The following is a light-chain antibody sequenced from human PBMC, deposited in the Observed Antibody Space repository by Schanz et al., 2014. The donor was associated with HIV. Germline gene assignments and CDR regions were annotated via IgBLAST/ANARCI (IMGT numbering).Light chain of an antibody. J-gene: IGKJ4*01. CDR1: QSIRSW. Sequence: DIHMTQSPSTLSASVGDRVTITCRASQSIRSWLAWYQQKPGGAPKLLIYQASTLETGVPSRFSGSGSGTSFTLTITNLQPDDFATYYCQQASEYPLTFGGGTKVEIK. V-gene: IGKV1-5*03. CDR3: QQASEYPLT. CDR2: QAS.